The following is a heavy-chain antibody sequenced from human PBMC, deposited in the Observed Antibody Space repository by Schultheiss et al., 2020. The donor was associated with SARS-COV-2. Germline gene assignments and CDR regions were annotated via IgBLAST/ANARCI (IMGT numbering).Heavy chain of an antibody. V-gene: IGHV4-61*05. J-gene: IGHJ6*03. CDR3: ASGGSYSGYVLYYYYYMDV. D-gene: IGHD5-12*01. CDR2: IYYSGST. CDR1: GGSISSSSYY. Sequence: SETLSLTCTVSGGSISSSSYYWGWIRQPPGKGLEWIGYIYYSGSTNYNPSLKSRVTISVDTSKNQFSLKLSSVTAADTAVYYCASGGSYSGYVLYYYYYMDVWGKGTTVTVSS.